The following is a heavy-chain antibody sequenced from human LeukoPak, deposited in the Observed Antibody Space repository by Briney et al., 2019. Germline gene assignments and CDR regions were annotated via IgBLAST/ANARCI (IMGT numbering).Heavy chain of an antibody. Sequence: GESLRLSCAASGFTSSTYEASWVRQAPGKGLEWVASISSSTTYIYYADSLKGRFTISRDDAKNSLYLQMSSLRAEDTAVYYCAREVIGGNSAWGQGTLVTVSS. CDR3: AREVIGGNSA. CDR2: ISSSTTYI. V-gene: IGHV3-21*01. CDR1: GFTSSTYE. D-gene: IGHD4-23*01. J-gene: IGHJ4*02.